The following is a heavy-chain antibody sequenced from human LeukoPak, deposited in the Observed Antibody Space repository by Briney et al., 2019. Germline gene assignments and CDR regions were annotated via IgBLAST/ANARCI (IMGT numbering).Heavy chain of an antibody. V-gene: IGHV1-8*02. CDR2: MNPNSGNT. D-gene: IGHD4-23*01. CDR3: ASSGNPSEFTS. CDR1: GGTFSSYA. J-gene: IGHJ5*02. Sequence: ASVKVSCKASGGTFSSYAISWVRQAPGQGLEWMGWMNPNSGNTGYAQKFQGRVTMTRNTSISTAYMELSSLRSEDTAVYYCASSGNPSEFTSWGQGTLVTVSS.